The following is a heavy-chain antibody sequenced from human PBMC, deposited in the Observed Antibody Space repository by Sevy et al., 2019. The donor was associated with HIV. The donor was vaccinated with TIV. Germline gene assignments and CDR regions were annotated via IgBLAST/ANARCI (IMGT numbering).Heavy chain of an antibody. CDR1: GFNFSPYS. V-gene: IGHV3-48*01. D-gene: IGHD2-21*01. CDR2: INGPSNTI. Sequence: GGSLRFSCTASGFNFSPYSMHWVRQAPGKGLEWISYINGPSNTIFYADSVRGRFTVSRDNGKNSLYLQMNSLRAEDTALYYCARGVANCGGAACQKTDYWGQGTLVTVSS. CDR3: ARGVANCGGAACQKTDY. J-gene: IGHJ4*02.